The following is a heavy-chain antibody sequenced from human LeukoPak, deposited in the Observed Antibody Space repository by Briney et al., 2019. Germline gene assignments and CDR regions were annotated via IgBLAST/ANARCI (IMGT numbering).Heavy chain of an antibody. J-gene: IGHJ4*02. Sequence: GGSLRLSCAASGFTFNTYSMSWVRQAPGKRLEWISYISSSSSVIYYADSVKGRFTISRDNARSTLALHMSTLRVEDTAVYYCERDPYEYEWQRGWYRDFWGQGSQVTVSS. V-gene: IGHV3-48*01. CDR2: ISSSSSVI. CDR3: ERDPYEYEWQRGWYRDF. CDR1: GFTFNTYS. D-gene: IGHD6-19*01.